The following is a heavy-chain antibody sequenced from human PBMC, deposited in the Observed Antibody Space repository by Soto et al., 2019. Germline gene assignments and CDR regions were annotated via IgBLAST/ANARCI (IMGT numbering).Heavy chain of an antibody. V-gene: IGHV1-18*01. D-gene: IGHD3-10*01. CDR1: GYTFTNYG. CDR3: ARGVGSGTYYNQYNWFDP. J-gene: IGHJ5*02. CDR2: INTYNGNT. Sequence: QVQLVQSGAEVKKPGASVKVSCKASGYTFTNYGISWVRQAPGQGLEWMGWINTYNGNTNHAQKLQGRVTMTTDTSTSKAYMELRSLRSDDTAVYYCARGVGSGTYYNQYNWFDPWGKGNLVTGSS.